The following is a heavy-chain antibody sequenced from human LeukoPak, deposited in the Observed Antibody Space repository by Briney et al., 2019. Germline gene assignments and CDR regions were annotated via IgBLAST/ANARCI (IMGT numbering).Heavy chain of an antibody. CDR2: IYYSGST. CDR3: ARLSDSDSSGYYWGFEY. Sequence: PPETLSLTCTVSGGSISYYYWSWIRQPPGKGLECIGYIYYSGSTNYNPSLKSRVTISVDTSRNQFSLKLTPVTAADTAVYYCARLSDSDSSGYYWGFEYWDQGTLVTVSS. V-gene: IGHV4-59*08. D-gene: IGHD3-22*01. J-gene: IGHJ4*02. CDR1: GGSISYYY.